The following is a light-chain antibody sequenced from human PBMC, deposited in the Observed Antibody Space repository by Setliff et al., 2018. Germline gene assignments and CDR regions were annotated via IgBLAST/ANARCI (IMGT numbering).Light chain of an antibody. J-gene: IGLJ1*01. Sequence: QSVLTQPASVSGSPGQSITISCTGTSSDVGGYNYVSWYQQHPGKAPKLMIYDVSNRLSGVSNRFSGSKSGNTASLTISGLQAEDEADYYCSSYTSSSTQVFGTGTKVT. CDR1: SSDVGGYNY. V-gene: IGLV2-14*03. CDR2: DVS. CDR3: SSYTSSSTQV.